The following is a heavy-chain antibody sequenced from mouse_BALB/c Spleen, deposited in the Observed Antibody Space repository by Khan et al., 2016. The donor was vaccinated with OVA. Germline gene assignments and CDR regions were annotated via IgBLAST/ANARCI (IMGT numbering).Heavy chain of an antibody. CDR1: GFTFSSYG. J-gene: IGHJ4*01. Sequence: EVELVESGGDLVKPGGSLKLSCAASGFTFSSYGMSWVRQTPDKRLEWVATISSGGSYTYYPDSVQGRFTISRDNAKNTLYLQMSSLKSEDTAMYYCASQGDDEGVAMDYWGQGTSVTVSS. CDR3: ASQGDDEGVAMDY. CDR2: ISSGGSYT. V-gene: IGHV5-6*01.